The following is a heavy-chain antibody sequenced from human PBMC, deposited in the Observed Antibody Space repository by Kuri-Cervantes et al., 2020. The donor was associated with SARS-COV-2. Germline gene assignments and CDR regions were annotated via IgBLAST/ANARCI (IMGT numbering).Heavy chain of an antibody. J-gene: IGHJ3*01. V-gene: IGHV3-7*03. CDR2: VRPDGNPK. CDR1: GFTFTDYW. CDR3: ARDDRAGHFDV. D-gene: IGHD3-10*01. Sequence: GESLKISCAASGFTFTDYWMSWVRQAPGKGLEWVGNVRPDGNPKGHVDAVKGRFTISRDNAKNSLYLQMDSLSADDTAVYYCARDDRAGHFDVWGQGTMVTVSS.